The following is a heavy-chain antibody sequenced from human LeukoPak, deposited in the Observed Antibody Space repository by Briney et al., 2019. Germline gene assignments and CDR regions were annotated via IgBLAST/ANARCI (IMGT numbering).Heavy chain of an antibody. V-gene: IGHV4-4*07. CDR3: ARGIESYGDYGY. D-gene: IGHD4-17*01. Sequence: SETLSLTCTVSGGSISGYYWSWIRQPAGKGLQWIGRIYTSESTNYNPSLKSRVTISIDTSKNQFSLKLSSLTAADTAIYYCARGIESYGDYGYWGQGILVTVSS. CDR2: IYTSEST. J-gene: IGHJ4*02. CDR1: GGSISGYY.